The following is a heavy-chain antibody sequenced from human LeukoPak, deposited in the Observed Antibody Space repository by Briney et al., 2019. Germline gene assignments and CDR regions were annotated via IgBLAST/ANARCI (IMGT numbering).Heavy chain of an antibody. J-gene: IGHJ4*02. D-gene: IGHD3-10*01. CDR1: GFTFNTYA. Sequence: GGSLRLSCAASGFTFNTYAMHWVRQAPGKGLEWVAVISFDGGKKYNADSVRGRFTISRDNSKNTLYLQMNSLRVEDTALYFCVKGSAAVRPYYFDFWGQGTLVTVSS. CDR3: VKGSAAVRPYYFDF. V-gene: IGHV3-30*04. CDR2: ISFDGGKK.